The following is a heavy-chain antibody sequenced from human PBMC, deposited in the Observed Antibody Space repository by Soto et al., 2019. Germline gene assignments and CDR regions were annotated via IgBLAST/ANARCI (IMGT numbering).Heavy chain of an antibody. CDR1: GYIFTSYW. CDR2: IYPGDSDT. CDR3: ETNRNDQMDYFDY. D-gene: IGHD2-8*01. V-gene: IGHV5-51*01. J-gene: IGHJ4*02. Sequence: PGESLKISCKGSGYIFTSYWIGWVRQMPGKGLEWMGIIYPGDSDTRYSPSFQGQVTISADKSISTAYIQWSSLKASDTAMYYWETNRNDQMDYFDYWGQGTLVPVSS.